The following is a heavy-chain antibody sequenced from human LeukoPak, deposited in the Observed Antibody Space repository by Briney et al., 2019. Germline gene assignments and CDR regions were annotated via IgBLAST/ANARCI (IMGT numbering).Heavy chain of an antibody. CDR2: IIPIFGTA. J-gene: IGHJ6*03. V-gene: IGHV1-69*06. CDR1: GGTFSSYA. CDR3: ASRGAAAGTYYYYYYYMDV. D-gene: IGHD6-13*01. Sequence: GASVKVSCKASGGTFSSYAISWVRQAPGQGLEWTGGIIPIFGTANYAQKFQGRVTITADKSTSTAYMELSSLRSEDTAVYYCASRGAAAGTYYYYYYYMDVWGKGTTVTVSS.